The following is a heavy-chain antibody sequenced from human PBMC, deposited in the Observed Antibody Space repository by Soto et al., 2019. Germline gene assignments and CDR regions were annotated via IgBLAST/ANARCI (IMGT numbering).Heavy chain of an antibody. V-gene: IGHV3-7*01. Sequence: EVQLAESGGGLVQPGGSLRLSCAASEFTFSSYWMSWVRQVPGKGLEWLANIKPDGSEKYYVDSVRGRFTISRDNAKNSLYLQMNSLRTEDSAVYYCASDSKEGYSTAQRYFDLWGRGTLVTVSS. CDR3: ASDSKEGYSTAQRYFDL. CDR1: EFTFSSYW. D-gene: IGHD2-8*02. CDR2: IKPDGSEK. J-gene: IGHJ2*01.